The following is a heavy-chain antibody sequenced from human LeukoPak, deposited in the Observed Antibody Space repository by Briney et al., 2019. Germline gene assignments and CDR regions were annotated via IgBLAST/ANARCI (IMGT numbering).Heavy chain of an antibody. CDR3: ARQASYYDFWSGYSSNWFDP. CDR2: MNPNSGNT. Sequence: ASVRVSCKASGYTFTSYDINWVRQATGQGLEWMGWMNPNSGNTGYAQKFQGRVTMTRNTSISTAYMELSSPRSEDTAVYYCARQASYYDFWSGYSSNWFDPWGQGTLVTVSS. J-gene: IGHJ5*02. D-gene: IGHD3-3*01. V-gene: IGHV1-8*01. CDR1: GYTFTSYD.